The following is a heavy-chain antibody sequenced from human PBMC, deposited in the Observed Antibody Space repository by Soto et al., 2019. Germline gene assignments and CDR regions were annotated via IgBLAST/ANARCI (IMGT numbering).Heavy chain of an antibody. CDR2: IIPIFGTA. Sequence: QVQLVQSGAEVKKPGSSVKVSCKASGGTFSSYAISWVRQAPGQGLEWMGGIIPIFGTANYAQKFQGRVTVTSYESTSTAYMELSSLTSEDTALYYCARDVRDTAMVINYFDYWGQGTLVTVSS. D-gene: IGHD5-18*01. CDR3: ARDVRDTAMVINYFDY. J-gene: IGHJ4*02. CDR1: GGTFSSYA. V-gene: IGHV1-69*01.